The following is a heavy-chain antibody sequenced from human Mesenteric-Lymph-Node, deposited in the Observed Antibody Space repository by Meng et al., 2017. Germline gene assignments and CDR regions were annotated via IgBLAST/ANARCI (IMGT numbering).Heavy chain of an antibody. CDR2: IIPGGSEK. Sequence: GESLKISCAASGFTFSSYWMSWVRQAPGKGLEWVANIIPGGSEKYYVDSVKGRFTISRDSAKNTLYLQMNSLRAEDTAVYYCARDLRHYYGSGSYYPEPLDVWGQGTTVTVSS. D-gene: IGHD3-10*01. J-gene: IGHJ6*02. CDR1: GFTFSSYW. CDR3: ARDLRHYYGSGSYYPEPLDV. V-gene: IGHV3-7*01.